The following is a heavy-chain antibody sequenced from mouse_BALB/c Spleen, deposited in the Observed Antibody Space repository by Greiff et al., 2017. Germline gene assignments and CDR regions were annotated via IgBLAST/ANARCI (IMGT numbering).Heavy chain of an antibody. Sequence: EVQLVESGGDLVKPGGSLKLSCAASGFTFSSYGMSWVRQTPDKRLEWVAYISNGGGSTYYPDTVKGRFTISRDNAKNTLYLQMSSLKSEDTAMYYCARHGRFWFAYWGQGTLVTVSA. CDR3: ARHGRFWFAY. V-gene: IGHV5-12-2*01. J-gene: IGHJ3*01. CDR2: ISNGGGST. CDR1: GFTFSSYG.